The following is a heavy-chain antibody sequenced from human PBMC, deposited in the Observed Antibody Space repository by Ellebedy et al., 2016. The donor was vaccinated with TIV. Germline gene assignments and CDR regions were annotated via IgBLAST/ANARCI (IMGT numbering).Heavy chain of an antibody. CDR2: IGTAGEL. CDR1: GFTFSNYD. Sequence: LSLTCAASGFTFSNYDMHWFRQTAGRGLEWVSSIGTAGELYYPGSVTGRFTISRENAKNSLYLQMDSLRAGDTVVYYCSRGGGYGDINYSFDIWGQGTMVTVSS. V-gene: IGHV3-13*01. D-gene: IGHD4-17*01. J-gene: IGHJ3*02. CDR3: SRGGGYGDINYSFDI.